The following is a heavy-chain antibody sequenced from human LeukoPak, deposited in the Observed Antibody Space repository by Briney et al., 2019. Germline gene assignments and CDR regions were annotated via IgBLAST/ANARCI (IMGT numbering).Heavy chain of an antibody. CDR3: AIPSYYYGSGSYHDFGY. V-gene: IGHV4-39*01. Sequence: SETLSLTCTVSGGSISSSSYYWGWIRQPPGKRLEGIGSIYYSGSTYYNPSLKSRVTISVDTSKNQFSLKLSSVTAADTAAYYCAIPSYYYGSGSYHDFGYWGQGTLVTVSS. CDR1: GGSISSSSYY. D-gene: IGHD3-10*01. J-gene: IGHJ4*02. CDR2: IYYSGST.